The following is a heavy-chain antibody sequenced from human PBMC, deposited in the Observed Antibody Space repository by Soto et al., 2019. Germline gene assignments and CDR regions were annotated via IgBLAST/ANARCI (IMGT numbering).Heavy chain of an antibody. V-gene: IGHV1-69*01. Sequence: QVQLVQSGAEVKKSGSSVKVSCKASGGTFSSYVINWVRQAPGHGLEWMGGIMPIFGTPNYAQKFQGRVTISADESTSTAYMGLSSLRSDDTAVFYCARSGVAAAIGKPTRDDAFDIWGQGTMVIVSS. CDR2: IMPIFGTP. CDR1: GGTFSSYV. D-gene: IGHD2-2*01. J-gene: IGHJ3*02. CDR3: ARSGVAAAIGKPTRDDAFDI.